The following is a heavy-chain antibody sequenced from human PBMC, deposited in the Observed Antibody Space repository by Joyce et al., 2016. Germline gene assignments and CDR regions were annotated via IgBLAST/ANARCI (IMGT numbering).Heavy chain of an antibody. D-gene: IGHD3-9*01. Sequence: EVQLVQSGAEVKKPGESLKISCEVSGYNFTTYWIGWVRQMPGKGLEWVGIIYPGDSETRYNPAFQGQGTISADKSVSAAYVQWSSLKASDTAMYYCARGVEDYDILTGFYFYYDSWGQGTLVTVSS. CDR2: IYPGDSET. J-gene: IGHJ4*02. CDR3: ARGVEDYDILTGFYFYYDS. CDR1: GYNFTTYW. V-gene: IGHV5-51*01.